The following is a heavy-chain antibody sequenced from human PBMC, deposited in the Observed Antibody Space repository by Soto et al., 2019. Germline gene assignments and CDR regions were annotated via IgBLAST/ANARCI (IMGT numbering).Heavy chain of an antibody. CDR2: IKQDGSEK. V-gene: IGHV3-7*01. Sequence: EVQLVESGGDLVQPGGSLRLSCAASGFAFSGYWMSWVRQAPGKGLEGVANIKQDGSEKYYVDSVKGRFTISRDNAKNSLYLQMNSLRVEGTAVYYCARATSGDAYWGQGTLVTVSS. CDR1: GFAFSGYW. D-gene: IGHD1-26*01. CDR3: ARATSGDAY. J-gene: IGHJ4*02.